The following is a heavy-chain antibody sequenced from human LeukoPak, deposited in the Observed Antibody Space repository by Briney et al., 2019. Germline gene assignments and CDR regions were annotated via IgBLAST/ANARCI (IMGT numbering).Heavy chain of an antibody. V-gene: IGHV1-69*05. J-gene: IGHJ3*02. CDR1: GGTFSSYA. Sequence: SVKVSCKASGGTFSSYAISWVRQAPGQGLEWMGGIIPIFGTANYAQKFQGRVTITTDESTSTAYMELSSPRSEDTAVYYCARLEGRLGAFDIWGQGTMVTVSS. CDR3: ARLEGRLGAFDI. CDR2: IIPIFGTA.